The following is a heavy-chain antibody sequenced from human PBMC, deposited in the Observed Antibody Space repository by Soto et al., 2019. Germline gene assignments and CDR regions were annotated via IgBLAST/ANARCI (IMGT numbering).Heavy chain of an antibody. V-gene: IGHV1-2*02. Sequence: ASVKVSCKASGYIFTTYSMHWVRQAPGQGLEWVGWFNPNSGDTIYAQKFQGRVTLTRDTSISTAYMELYSLRSDDTAVYYCAREDSAVISLDDWGQGTPVTVSS. CDR3: AREDSAVISLDD. CDR1: GYIFTTYS. CDR2: FNPNSGDT. J-gene: IGHJ4*02. D-gene: IGHD6-19*01.